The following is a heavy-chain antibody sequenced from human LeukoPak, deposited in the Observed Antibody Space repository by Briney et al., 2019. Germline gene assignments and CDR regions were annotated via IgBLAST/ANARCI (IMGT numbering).Heavy chain of an antibody. CDR1: GGTFSSYA. CDR3: ARASYYYDSSGYYFNWFDP. CDR2: IIPIFGTA. J-gene: IGHJ5*02. Sequence: SVKVSCKASGGTFSSYAISWVRQAPGQGLEWMGGIIPIFGTANYAQKFQGRVTITTDESKSTAYMELSSLRSEDTAVYYCARASYYYDSSGYYFNWFDPWGQGTLVTVSS. V-gene: IGHV1-69*05. D-gene: IGHD3-22*01.